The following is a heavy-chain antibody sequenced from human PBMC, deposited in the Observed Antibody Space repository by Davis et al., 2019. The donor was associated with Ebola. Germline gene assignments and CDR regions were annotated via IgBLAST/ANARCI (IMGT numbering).Heavy chain of an antibody. CDR1: GFTFSSYS. CDR2: ISSSSSYI. V-gene: IGHV3-21*04. D-gene: IGHD4-11*01. J-gene: IGHJ6*02. CDR3: ARGGETVTGTASHGMDV. Sequence: PGGSLRLSCAASGFTFSSYSMNWVRQAPGKGLEWVSSISSSSSYIYYADSVKGRFTISRDNSKNTLYLQMNSLTAEETAFYYCARGGETVTGTASHGMDVWGQGTTVTVSS.